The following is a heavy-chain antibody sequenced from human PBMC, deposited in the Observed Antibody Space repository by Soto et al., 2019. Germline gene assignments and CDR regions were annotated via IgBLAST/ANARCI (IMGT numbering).Heavy chain of an antibody. V-gene: IGHV3-23*01. CDR3: PRSGDFVALAAGMLDY. CDR2: ISGGGDTT. J-gene: IGHJ4*02. Sequence: PGGSLRLSCAASGFTFSSYGISWIRLSPGKGLEWVSVISGGGDTTYYTPSVKGRFTISRDDFRNTLYLQMNSLRTEDTAIYYCPRSGDFVALAAGMLDYRGPGTLLTVCS. D-gene: IGHD2-15*01. CDR1: GFTFSSYG.